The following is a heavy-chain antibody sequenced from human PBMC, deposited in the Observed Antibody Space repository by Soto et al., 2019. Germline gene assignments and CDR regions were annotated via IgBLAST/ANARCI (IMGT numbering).Heavy chain of an antibody. CDR2: FDPEDGET. CDR3: ATPHYDFWRGYLFF. V-gene: IGHV1-24*01. Sequence: WASVKVSCKVSGYTLTELSIHWVRQPPGKGLEWMGGFDPEDGETIHAQKFQGRVTVTEDTSTDTVYIELSSLRSEDTAVYYCATPHYDFWRGYLFFWGQGTLVTVSS. CDR1: GYTLTELS. J-gene: IGHJ4*02. D-gene: IGHD3-3*01.